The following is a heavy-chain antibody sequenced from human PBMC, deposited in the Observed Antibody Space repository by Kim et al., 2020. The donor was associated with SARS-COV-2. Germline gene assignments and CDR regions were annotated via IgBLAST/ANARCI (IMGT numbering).Heavy chain of an antibody. CDR2: IYYSGST. J-gene: IGHJ6*02. Sequence: SETLSLTCTVSGGSISSSSYYWGWIRQTPGKGLEWIGSIYYSGSTYYNPSLKSRVTISVDTSKNQFSLKLRSVTAADTAVYFCARDEGIRYFDLLGPTRYYYGMDVWGQGTTVTVSS. V-gene: IGHV4-39*07. CDR1: GGSISSSSYY. CDR3: ARDEGIRYFDLLGPTRYYYGMDV. D-gene: IGHD3-9*01.